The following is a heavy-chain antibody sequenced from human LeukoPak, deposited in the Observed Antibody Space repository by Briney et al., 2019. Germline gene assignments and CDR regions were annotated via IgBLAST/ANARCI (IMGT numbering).Heavy chain of an antibody. J-gene: IGHJ4*02. V-gene: IGHV4-59*08. CDR2: ISYSGST. CDR3: ARLQRRGYNQFDF. D-gene: IGHD1-14*01. Sequence: SETLSLTCAVSGGSISSYYWSWIRQPPGKGLEWIGYISYSGSTSYNPSLKSRVTISVDTSKNQSSLQLSSVTAADTAVYYCARLQRRGYNQFDFWGRGALVTVSS. CDR1: GGSISSYY.